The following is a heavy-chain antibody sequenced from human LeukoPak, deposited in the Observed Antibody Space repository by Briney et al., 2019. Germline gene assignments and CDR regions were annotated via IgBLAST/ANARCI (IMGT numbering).Heavy chain of an antibody. J-gene: IGHJ5*02. CDR3: ARNIGWFDP. V-gene: IGHV4-4*09. CDR2: IYTSGRT. Sequence: SETLSLTCTVLGGSISSYYWSWIRQPPGKGLEWIGYIYTSGRTNYNPSLKSRVTISVDTSKSQFSLKLSSVTAADTAVYYCARNIGWFDPWGQGTLVTVSS. CDR1: GGSISSYY. D-gene: IGHD5-12*01.